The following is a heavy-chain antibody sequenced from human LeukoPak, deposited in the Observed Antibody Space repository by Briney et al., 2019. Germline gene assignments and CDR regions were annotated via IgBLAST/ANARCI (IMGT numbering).Heavy chain of an antibody. J-gene: IGHJ4*02. D-gene: IGHD4-11*01. CDR2: FKTNYNQV. Sequence: PGGSLRLSCVASGFTFSDYAMNWVRQAPGKGLEWVSTFKTNYNQVYYAESVRGRFTISTDNSKNTAYLQMNSLRVEDTALYYCARSVPDYTRFDFWGQGALVTGSS. CDR1: GFTFSDYA. V-gene: IGHV3-23*05. CDR3: ARSVPDYTRFDF.